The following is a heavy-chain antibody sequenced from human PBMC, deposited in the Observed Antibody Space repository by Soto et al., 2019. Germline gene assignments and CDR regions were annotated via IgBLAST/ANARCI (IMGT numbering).Heavy chain of an antibody. CDR3: ARDRWYNWNYGWFEP. CDR1: GYTFTSYG. V-gene: IGHV1-18*01. D-gene: IGHD1-7*01. J-gene: IGHJ5*02. CDR2: IRPYNGNT. Sequence: QVQLVQSGAEVKKPGASVKVSCKASGYTFTSYGISWVRQAPGQGLEWMGWIRPYNGNTNYAQILQGRVTMTQDIYTSTAYMELSSLRSDYTAVYYCARDRWYNWNYGWFEPWCHGTFVTVSS.